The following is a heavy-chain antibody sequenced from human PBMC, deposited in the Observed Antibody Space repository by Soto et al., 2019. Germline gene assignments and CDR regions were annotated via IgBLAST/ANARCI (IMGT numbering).Heavy chain of an antibody. V-gene: IGHV3-21*01. D-gene: IGHD6-13*01. CDR3: AKGPQQLFDY. CDR2: ISSSSSYI. Sequence: GGSLRLSCAASGFTFSSYSMNWVRQAPGKGLEWVSSISSSSSYIYYAESVKGRFTISRDNAQNSLYLQMNSLRAEVTAVYYCAKGPQQLFDYWGQGTLVTVSS. J-gene: IGHJ4*02. CDR1: GFTFSSYS.